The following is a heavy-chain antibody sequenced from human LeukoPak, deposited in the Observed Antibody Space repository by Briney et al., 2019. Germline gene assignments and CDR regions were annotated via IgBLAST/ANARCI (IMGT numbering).Heavy chain of an antibody. CDR2: ISGSGGST. CDR3: AKGRGIVAFDP. CDR1: GFTFSSHG. D-gene: IGHD2-15*01. J-gene: IGHJ5*02. V-gene: IGHV3-23*01. Sequence: GGSLRLSCAASGFTFSSHGMSWVRQAPGKGLEWVSGISGSGGSTYYADSVKGRFTISRDNSKNTLYLQMNSLRAEDTAVYYCAKGRGIVAFDPWGQGTLVTVSS.